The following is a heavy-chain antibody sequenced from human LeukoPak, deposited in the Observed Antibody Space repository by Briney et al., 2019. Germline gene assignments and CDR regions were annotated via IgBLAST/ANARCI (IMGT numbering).Heavy chain of an antibody. Sequence: PSETLSLTCTVSGGSFSSYSWSWIRQPPGKGLEWIGYIYYSGSTNYNPSLKSRVTISVDTSKNQFSLKLSSVTAADTAVYYCAGTTSSSSGLEFDYWGQGTLVTVSS. D-gene: IGHD6-6*01. CDR3: AGTTSSSSGLEFDY. V-gene: IGHV4-59*01. CDR2: IYYSGST. CDR1: GGSFSSYS. J-gene: IGHJ4*02.